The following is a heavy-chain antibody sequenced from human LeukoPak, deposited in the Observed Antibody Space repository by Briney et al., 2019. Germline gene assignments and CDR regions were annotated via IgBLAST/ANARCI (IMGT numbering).Heavy chain of an antibody. Sequence: GGSLRLSCAVSGFIFNDYAMHWVRQVPGKGLEWLSFSGWTGIGTDYGDSVKGRFTISRDDSKNSLYLQMHSLRSEDSALYYCVRSRAASLGYFDSWGQGTLVTVSS. V-gene: IGHV3-43D*03. CDR2: SGWTGIGT. J-gene: IGHJ4*02. CDR1: GFIFNDYA. CDR3: VRSRAASLGYFDS. D-gene: IGHD7-27*01.